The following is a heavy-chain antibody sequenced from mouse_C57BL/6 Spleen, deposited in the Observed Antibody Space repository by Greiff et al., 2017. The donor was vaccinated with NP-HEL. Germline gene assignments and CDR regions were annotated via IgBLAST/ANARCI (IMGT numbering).Heavy chain of an antibody. CDR2: ISYDGSN. CDR3: AREGYPYYYAMDY. Sequence: EVHLVESGPGLVKPSQSLSLTCSVTGYSITSGYYWNWIRQFPGNKLEWMGYISYDGSNNYNPSLKNRISITRDTSKNQFFLKLNSVTTEDTATYYCAREGYPYYYAMDYWGQGTSVTVSS. D-gene: IGHD5-1-1*01. V-gene: IGHV3-6*01. J-gene: IGHJ4*01. CDR1: GYSITSGYY.